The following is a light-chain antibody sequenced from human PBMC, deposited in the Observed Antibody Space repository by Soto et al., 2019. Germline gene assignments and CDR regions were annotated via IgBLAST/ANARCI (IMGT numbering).Light chain of an antibody. CDR2: GSA. V-gene: IGKV3-20*01. Sequence: EIVLTQSPGILSLSPGERATLSCRASQSVSGNYLAWYQQKPGQSPRLLIYGSADRATGIPDRFSGSGSGTDFTLIISRVEPEDFAVYYCQQYGSSPPYTFGQGTKVEIK. CDR1: QSVSGNY. J-gene: IGKJ2*01. CDR3: QQYGSSPPYT.